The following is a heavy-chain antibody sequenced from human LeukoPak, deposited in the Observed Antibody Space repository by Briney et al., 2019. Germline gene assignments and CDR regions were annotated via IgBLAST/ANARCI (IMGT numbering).Heavy chain of an antibody. CDR1: GVSFDDCY. D-gene: IGHD2-21*02. V-gene: IGHV4-34*01. J-gene: IGHJ4*02. CDR3: TRMTAGHDY. Sequence: SETLSLTCAVSGVSFDDCYWSWGRQTPGKGLEWIGEINHSGYTNDSPSLKSRVTLSIDTSRKQFSLNLRSVTVADTGIYYCTRMTAGHDYWGQGTLVTVSS. CDR2: INHSGYT.